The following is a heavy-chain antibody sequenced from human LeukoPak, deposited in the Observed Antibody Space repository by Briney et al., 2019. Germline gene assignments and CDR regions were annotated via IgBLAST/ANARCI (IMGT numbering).Heavy chain of an antibody. Sequence: GGSLRLSCAASGFTFTSYAMSWVRRAPGKGLEWVSANTSTGGSTYYAASVKGRFTVSRDNSKNTLYLQMSSLRAEDTAMYYCAKVRDTRDWYKDAFDIWGQGTRVTVSS. CDR2: NTSTGGST. CDR1: GFTFTSYA. V-gene: IGHV3-23*01. D-gene: IGHD3/OR15-3a*01. J-gene: IGHJ3*02. CDR3: AKVRDTRDWYKDAFDI.